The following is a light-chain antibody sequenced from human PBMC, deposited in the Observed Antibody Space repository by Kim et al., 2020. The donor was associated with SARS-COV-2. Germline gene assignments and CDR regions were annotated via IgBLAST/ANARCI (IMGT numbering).Light chain of an antibody. CDR1: QSISYW. J-gene: IGKJ1*01. V-gene: IGKV1-5*03. Sequence: ASVGDRVTITGRASQSISYWLAWDQQKPGKAPKFLIYQASSLESGVPSRFSGSGSGTEFTLTISDLQPDDFATYYCQHYNSYPWTFGQGTKVDIK. CDR2: QAS. CDR3: QHYNSYPWT.